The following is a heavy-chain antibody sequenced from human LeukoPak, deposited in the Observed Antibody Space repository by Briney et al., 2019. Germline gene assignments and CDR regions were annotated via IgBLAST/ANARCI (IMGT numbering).Heavy chain of an antibody. CDR2: ISAYNGNT. D-gene: IGHD2-15*01. V-gene: IGHV1-18*01. Sequence: ASVKVSCKASGYTFTSYGISWVRQAPGQGLEWMGWISAYNGNTNYAQKLQGRVTMTTDTSTSTAYMELSSLRSEDTAVYYCASSPYCSGGSCQGSWFDPWGQGTLVTVSS. J-gene: IGHJ5*02. CDR1: GYTFTSYG. CDR3: ASSPYCSGGSCQGSWFDP.